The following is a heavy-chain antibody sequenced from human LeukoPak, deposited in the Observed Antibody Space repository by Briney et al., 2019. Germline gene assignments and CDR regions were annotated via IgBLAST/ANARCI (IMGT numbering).Heavy chain of an antibody. CDR3: AKDLVAGMAIGEF. Sequence: GGSLRLSCAASGFTFSSYAMSWVRQAPGKGLEWVSSISGSGGRTYYADSVKGRFTISRDTSNNTLYLQMDSPRAEDTAVYYCAKDLVAGMAIGEFWGQGTLVTVSS. V-gene: IGHV3-23*01. CDR2: ISGSGGRT. D-gene: IGHD6-19*01. J-gene: IGHJ4*02. CDR1: GFTFSSYA.